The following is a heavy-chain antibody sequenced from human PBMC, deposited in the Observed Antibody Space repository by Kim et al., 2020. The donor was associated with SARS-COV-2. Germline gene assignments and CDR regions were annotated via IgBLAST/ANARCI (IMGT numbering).Heavy chain of an antibody. V-gene: IGHV4-39*01. J-gene: IGHJ4*02. D-gene: IGHD3-22*01. CDR3: ARRPYYYDSNFDY. Sequence: YNPSLTRRVTISVDTSKNQLSLKLSSVTAADTAVYYCARRPYYYDSNFDYWGQGTLVTVSS.